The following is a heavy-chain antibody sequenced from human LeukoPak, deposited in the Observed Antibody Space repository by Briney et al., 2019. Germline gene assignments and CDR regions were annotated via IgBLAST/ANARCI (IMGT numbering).Heavy chain of an antibody. J-gene: IGHJ4*02. CDR2: IYYSGST. Sequence: TLSLTCTVSGGSISSGTYYWSWMRQPPGKGLEWIGYIYYSGSTNYNPSLKSRVTMSVDTSKNQFSLNLSSVTAADTAVYYCARLLAGCPGGRCRAHFDYWGQGTLVTVSS. D-gene: IGHD2-15*01. CDR1: GGSISSGTYY. CDR3: ARLLAGCPGGRCRAHFDY. V-gene: IGHV4-61*01.